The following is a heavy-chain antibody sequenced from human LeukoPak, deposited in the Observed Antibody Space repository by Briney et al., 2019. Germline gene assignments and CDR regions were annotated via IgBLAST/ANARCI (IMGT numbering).Heavy chain of an antibody. J-gene: IGHJ2*01. CDR1: GGSISRYY. CDR2: VYYSVST. V-gene: IGHV4-59*01. CDR3: ARDQANWYFDL. Sequence: PSETLSLTCTVSGGSISRYYWSWIRQPPGKGLEWIGYVYYSVSTNYSTSLKSRVTISVATSKNQFSLKLTSVTAADTAVYYCARDQANWYFDLWGRGTLVTVSS.